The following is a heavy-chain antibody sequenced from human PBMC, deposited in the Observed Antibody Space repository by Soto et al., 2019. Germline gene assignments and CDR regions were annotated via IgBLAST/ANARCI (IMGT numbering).Heavy chain of an antibody. CDR1: GGSVSGFF. J-gene: IGHJ4*02. V-gene: IGHV4-34*01. D-gene: IGHD1-26*01. Sequence: LSLTCAVSGGSVSGFFWSWIRQPPGKGLEWIGEVTHTGTTNYNPSLKSRVTISVDTSKRQVSLKLTSLTAADTAVYYCARSATYDYWGQGTLVTVSS. CDR3: ARSATYDY. CDR2: VTHTGTT.